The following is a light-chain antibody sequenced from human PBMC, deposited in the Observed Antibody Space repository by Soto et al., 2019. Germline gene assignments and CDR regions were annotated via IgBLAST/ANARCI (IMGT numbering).Light chain of an antibody. CDR1: QSVSSY. Sequence: EIVLTQSPATLSLSPGERATLSCRASQSVSSYLAWYQQKPGQAPRLLIYDASNRATGIPARFSGSGSGTDFPITISSLEPEDFAVYYCQQRSNWPPWTFGQGTKVEIK. V-gene: IGKV3-11*01. CDR3: QQRSNWPPWT. CDR2: DAS. J-gene: IGKJ1*01.